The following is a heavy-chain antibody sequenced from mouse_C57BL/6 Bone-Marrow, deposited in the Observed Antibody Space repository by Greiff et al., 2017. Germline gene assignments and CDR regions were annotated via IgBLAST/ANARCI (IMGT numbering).Heavy chain of an antibody. V-gene: IGHV1-64*01. CDR3: AVYYYGSSWYFDV. CDR2: IHPNSGST. J-gene: IGHJ1*03. D-gene: IGHD1-1*01. CDR1: GYTFTSYW. Sequence: QVQLQQPGAELVKPGASVKLSCKASGYTFTSYWMHWVKHRPGQGLEWIGMIHPNSGSTNYNEKFKSKATLTVDKSSSTAYMQLSSLTSEDSAVYYCAVYYYGSSWYFDVWGTGTTVTVSS.